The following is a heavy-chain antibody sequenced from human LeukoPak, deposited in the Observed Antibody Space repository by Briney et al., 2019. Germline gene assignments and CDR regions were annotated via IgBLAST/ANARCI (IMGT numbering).Heavy chain of an antibody. CDR1: GFTFSTYG. CDR3: AKDLLAVAGLGNFDY. D-gene: IGHD6-19*01. CDR2: ISYDGSNK. Sequence: RPGGSLRLSCAASGFTFSTYGMHWVRQAPGKGLEWVAVISYDGSNKYYADSVKGRFIISRDNSKNTLYLQMNSLRAEDTAVYYCAKDLLAVAGLGNFDYWGQGTLVTVSS. J-gene: IGHJ4*02. V-gene: IGHV3-30*18.